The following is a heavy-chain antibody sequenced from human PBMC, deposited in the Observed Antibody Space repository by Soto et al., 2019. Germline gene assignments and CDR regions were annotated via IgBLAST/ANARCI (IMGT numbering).Heavy chain of an antibody. CDR1: GFTFSSYS. Sequence: GGSLRLSCAASGFTFSSYSMNWVRQAPGKGLEWVSSISSSISYIYYADSVKGRFTISRDNAKNSLYLQMNSLRAEDTAVYYCARDDYDILTGHGDYYYYGMDVWGQGTRVTVSS. V-gene: IGHV3-21*01. CDR2: ISSSISYI. CDR3: ARDDYDILTGHGDYYYYGMDV. J-gene: IGHJ6*02. D-gene: IGHD3-9*01.